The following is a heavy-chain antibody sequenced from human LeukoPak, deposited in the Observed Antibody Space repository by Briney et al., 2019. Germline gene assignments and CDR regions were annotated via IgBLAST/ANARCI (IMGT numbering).Heavy chain of an antibody. CDR1: GGSISSGSYY. Sequence: PSETLSLTCTVSGGSISSGSYYWSWIRQPAGKGLEWIGRIYTSGSTNYNPSLKSRVTISVDTSKNQFSLKLSSVTAADTAVYYCARDLGPGGMDVWGQGTTVTVSS. D-gene: IGHD3-10*01. J-gene: IGHJ6*02. CDR2: IYTSGST. CDR3: ARDLGPGGMDV. V-gene: IGHV4-61*02.